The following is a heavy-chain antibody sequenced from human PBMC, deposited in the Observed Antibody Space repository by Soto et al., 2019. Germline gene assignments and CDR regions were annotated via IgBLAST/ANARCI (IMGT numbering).Heavy chain of an antibody. D-gene: IGHD2-8*01. CDR1: GGSISCYY. V-gene: IGHV4-4*07. CDR3: AREGYYATNAYRHDYYGMDG. Sequence: SETLSLTCNVSGGSISCYYWSWIRQPAGKGLEHIVRIYSSGGTKYNPSLSSRVTISVDTSKNQFSLRLISVTAADTAVYYCAREGYYATNAYRHDYYGMDGWGQGTTVTVTS. CDR2: IYSSGGT. J-gene: IGHJ6*02.